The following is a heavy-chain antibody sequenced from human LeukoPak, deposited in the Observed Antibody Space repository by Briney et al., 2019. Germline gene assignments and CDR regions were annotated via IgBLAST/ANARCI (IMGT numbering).Heavy chain of an antibody. CDR1: GFTFSNYW. CDR2: INTDGSTT. CDR3: ARSAYSSGWLPDY. V-gene: IGHV3-74*01. D-gene: IGHD6-19*01. Sequence: GGSLRLSCAASGFTFSNYWMHWIRQAPGKGLVWVSRINTDGSTTTYADSVKGRFTISRDNAKNTLSLQMNSLRVEDTAVYYCARSAYSSGWLPDYWGQGTLVTVSS. J-gene: IGHJ4*02.